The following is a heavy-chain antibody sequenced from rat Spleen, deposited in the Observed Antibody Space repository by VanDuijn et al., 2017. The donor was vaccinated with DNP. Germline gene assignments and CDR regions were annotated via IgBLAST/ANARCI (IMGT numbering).Heavy chain of an antibody. CDR3: ARLFGYDY. J-gene: IGHJ2*01. CDR1: GFTFSKYA. CDR2: ISFDGSST. D-gene: IGHD1-12*03. Sequence: EVQLVESGGGLVQPGRSLKISCEASGFTFSKYAMAWVRQAPTEGLEWVAAISFDGSSTYYRDSVKGRFTISRDNAKNTLYLQMDSLTSEHTATYYCARLFGYDYWGQGVMVTVSS. V-gene: IGHV5-29*01.